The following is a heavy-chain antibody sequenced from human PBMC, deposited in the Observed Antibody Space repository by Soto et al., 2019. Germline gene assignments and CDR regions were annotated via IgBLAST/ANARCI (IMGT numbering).Heavy chain of an antibody. Sequence: ASVKVSCKASGYTFNSYGITWVRQAPGQGLEWMGWISAYKAHTNYAQKLQGRVTMTTDTSTSTAYMELRSLRSDDTAVYYCARDDLVVVPSALRYYGMDVWGQGTTVTVSS. CDR1: GYTFNSYG. CDR3: ARDDLVVVPSALRYYGMDV. V-gene: IGHV1-18*01. J-gene: IGHJ6*02. CDR2: ISAYKAHT. D-gene: IGHD2-2*01.